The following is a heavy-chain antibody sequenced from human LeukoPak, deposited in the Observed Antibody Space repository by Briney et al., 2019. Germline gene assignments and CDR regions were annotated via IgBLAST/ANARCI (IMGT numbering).Heavy chain of an antibody. D-gene: IGHD2-15*01. J-gene: IGHJ4*02. Sequence: PSETLSLTCTVSGGSISSYYWSWIRQPPGKGLGWIGYIYYSGSTNYNPSLKSRVTISVDTSKNQFSLKLSSVTAADTAVYYCARGGGSEGGPDYWGQGTLVTVSS. V-gene: IGHV4-59*01. CDR3: ARGGGSEGGPDY. CDR1: GGSISSYY. CDR2: IYYSGST.